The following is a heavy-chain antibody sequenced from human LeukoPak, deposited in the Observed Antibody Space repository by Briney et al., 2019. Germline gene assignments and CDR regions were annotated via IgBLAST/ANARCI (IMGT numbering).Heavy chain of an antibody. V-gene: IGHV4-34*01. CDR3: ARHIFRAARPASSFDY. Sequence: PGGSLRLSCAASGFTFSSYAMSWIRQPPGKGLEWIGEINHSGSTNYNPSLKSRVTISVDTSKNQFSLKLSSVTAADTAVYYCARHIFRAARPASSFDYWGQGTLVTVSS. CDR2: INHSGST. CDR1: GFTFSSYA. J-gene: IGHJ4*02. D-gene: IGHD6-6*01.